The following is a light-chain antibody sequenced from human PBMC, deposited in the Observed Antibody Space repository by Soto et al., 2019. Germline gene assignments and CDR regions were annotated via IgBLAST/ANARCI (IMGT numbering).Light chain of an antibody. CDR2: KVS. V-gene: IGKV2-30*01. CDR1: QSLEYSDGKTY. CDR3: MQGSYWPWT. Sequence: DAVLTQSPLSLPVTPGQPASISCRSSQSLEYSDGKTYLNWYQQRPGQSPRHLIYKVSNRDFGVPDRFSGSGSGTAFTLEISRVEAEDVGVYYCMQGSYWPWTFGQGTKVEIK. J-gene: IGKJ1*01.